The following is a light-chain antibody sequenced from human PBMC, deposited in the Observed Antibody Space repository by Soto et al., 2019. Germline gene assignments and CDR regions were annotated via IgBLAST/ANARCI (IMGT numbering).Light chain of an antibody. Sequence: VWTHSPCTLFLCPWARATLSCRASQSVSTSSLAWYQQKGGQAPRLLIHGASSRATGIPDRFSGSGSGTDFTLTISSLEPEDFAVYYCQQRSNFGQGTRLEIK. CDR1: QSVSTSS. CDR2: GAS. V-gene: IGKV3D-20*02. CDR3: QQRSN. J-gene: IGKJ5*01.